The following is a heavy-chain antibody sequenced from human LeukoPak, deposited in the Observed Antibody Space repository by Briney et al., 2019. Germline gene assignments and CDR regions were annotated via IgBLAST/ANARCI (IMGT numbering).Heavy chain of an antibody. Sequence: QSGGSLRLSCAASGFTFSSYAMHWVRQAPGKGLEWVAVISYDGSNKYYADSVKGRFTISRDNAKNSLYLQMNSLRAEDTAVYYCARVLVRGVIESCFDPWGQGTLVTVSS. CDR2: ISYDGSNK. CDR3: ARVLVRGVIESCFDP. D-gene: IGHD3-10*01. CDR1: GFTFSSYA. J-gene: IGHJ5*02. V-gene: IGHV3-30*04.